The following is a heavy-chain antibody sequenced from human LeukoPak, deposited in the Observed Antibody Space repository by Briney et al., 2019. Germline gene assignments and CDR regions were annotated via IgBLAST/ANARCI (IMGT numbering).Heavy chain of an antibody. V-gene: IGHV1-69*13. CDR3: ARESQVNWFDP. Sequence: SVKVSCKASGYTFTGYYMHWVRQAPGQGLEWMGGIIPIFGTANYAQKFQGRVTITADESTSTAYMELSSLRSEDTAVYYCARESQVNWFDPWGQGTLVTVSS. CDR1: GYTFTGYY. CDR2: IIPIFGTA. J-gene: IGHJ5*02.